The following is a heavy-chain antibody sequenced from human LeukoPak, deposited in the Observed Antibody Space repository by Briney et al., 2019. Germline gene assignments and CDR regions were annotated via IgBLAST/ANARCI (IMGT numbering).Heavy chain of an antibody. Sequence: GGSLRLSCAASGFTFSSYSMNWVRQAPGKGLEWVSYISSSSSTIYYADSVKGRFTISRDNAKNSLYLQMNSLRAEDTAVYYCATVSSGSGSYRTLLSYWGQGTLVTVSS. D-gene: IGHD3-10*01. CDR1: GFTFSSYS. CDR2: ISSSSSTI. J-gene: IGHJ4*02. CDR3: ATVSSGSGSYRTLLSY. V-gene: IGHV3-48*01.